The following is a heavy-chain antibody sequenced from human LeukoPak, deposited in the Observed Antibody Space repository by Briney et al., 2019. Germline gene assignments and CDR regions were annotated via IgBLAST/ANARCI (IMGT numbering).Heavy chain of an antibody. CDR3: ARSHSSGWDQLDY. D-gene: IGHD6-19*01. CDR2: INPNSGGT. J-gene: IGHJ4*02. Sequence: GASVKVSCKASGYTFTGYYMHWVRQAPGQGLEWMGWINPNSGGTNYAQKFQGRVTMTRDTSISTAYMELSRLRSDDTAVYYCARSHSSGWDQLDYWGQGTLVTVSS. V-gene: IGHV1-2*02. CDR1: GYTFTGYY.